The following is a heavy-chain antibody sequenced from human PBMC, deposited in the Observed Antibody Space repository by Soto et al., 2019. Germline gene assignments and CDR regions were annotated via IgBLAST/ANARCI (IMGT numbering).Heavy chain of an antibody. CDR2: IYYSGST. Sequence: PSETLXLTCTASGGSISSSSYYRGWIRQPPGKGLEWIGSIYYSGSTYYNPSLNPRVTISVDTSQNQLSLGRGSVTAADTPVYYCARQAVAEVVDIGGQGTMVGDSS. J-gene: IGHJ3*02. CDR3: ARQAVAEVVDI. V-gene: IGHV4-39*01. CDR1: GGSISSSSYY. D-gene: IGHD6-19*01.